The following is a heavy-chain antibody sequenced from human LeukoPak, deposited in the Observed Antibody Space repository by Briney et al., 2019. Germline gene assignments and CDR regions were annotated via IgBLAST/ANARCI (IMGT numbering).Heavy chain of an antibody. CDR2: INHSGST. J-gene: IGHJ3*02. Sequence: SETLSLTCAVYGGSFSGYYWSWIRQPPGKGLEWIGEINHSGSTNYNPSLKSRVTISVDTSKNQFSLRMSSVTAADTAVYYCARFTKYDGGGSYLDIWGQGTMVTVSS. CDR1: GGSFSGYY. D-gene: IGHD3-22*01. V-gene: IGHV4-34*01. CDR3: ARFTKYDGGGSYLDI.